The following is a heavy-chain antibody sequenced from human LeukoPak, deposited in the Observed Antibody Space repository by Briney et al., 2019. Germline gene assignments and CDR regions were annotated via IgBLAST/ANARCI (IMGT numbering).Heavy chain of an antibody. CDR1: GGSISSSSYY. V-gene: IGHV4-39*01. D-gene: IGHD1-14*01. J-gene: IGHJ4*02. Sequence: SETLSLTCTVSGGSISSSSYYWGWIRQPPGKGLEWIGSIYYSGSTYYNTSLKSRVTISVDTSKNQFSLKLSSVTAADTAVYYCARRVGMAYYFDYWGQGTLVTVSS. CDR3: ARRVGMAYYFDY. CDR2: IYYSGST.